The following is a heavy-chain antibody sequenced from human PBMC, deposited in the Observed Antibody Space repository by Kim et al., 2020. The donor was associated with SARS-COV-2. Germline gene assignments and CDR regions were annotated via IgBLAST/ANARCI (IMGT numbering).Heavy chain of an antibody. CDR1: GGSFSGYY. Sequence: SETLSLTCAVYGGSFSGYYWSWIRQPPGKGLEWIGEINHSGSTNYNPSLKSRVTISVDTSKNQFSLKLSSVTAADTAVYYCARGMGQWQLVLGYWGQGTLVTVSS. D-gene: IGHD6-13*01. CDR2: INHSGST. J-gene: IGHJ4*02. CDR3: ARGMGQWQLVLGY. V-gene: IGHV4-34*01.